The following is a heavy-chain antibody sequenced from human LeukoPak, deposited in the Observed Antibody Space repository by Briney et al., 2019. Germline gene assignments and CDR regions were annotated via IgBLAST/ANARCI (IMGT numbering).Heavy chain of an antibody. J-gene: IGHJ3*01. Sequence: GASVKVSCKASGYTLTSYYLHWVRQAPGQGLEWMGIINPSGGSTTYAQKFQGRVTTTRDASTSTVYMELSSLRSDDTAVYYCARRGAQGGFDFWGQGTMVTVSS. D-gene: IGHD3-10*01. V-gene: IGHV1-46*01. CDR1: GYTLTSYY. CDR2: INPSGGST. CDR3: ARRGAQGGFDF.